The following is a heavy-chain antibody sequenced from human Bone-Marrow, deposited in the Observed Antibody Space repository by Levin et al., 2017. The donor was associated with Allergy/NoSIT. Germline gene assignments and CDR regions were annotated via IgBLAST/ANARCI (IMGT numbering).Heavy chain of an antibody. CDR3: ATALTIAAAGTGAFDI. CDR1: GYTLTELS. D-gene: IGHD6-13*01. CDR2: FDPEDGET. J-gene: IGHJ3*02. Sequence: ASVKVSCKVSGYTLTELSMHWVRQAPGKGLEWMGGFDPEDGETIYAQKFQGRVTMTEDTSTDTAYMELSSLRSEDTAVYYCATALTIAAAGTGAFDIWGQGTMVTVSS. V-gene: IGHV1-24*01.